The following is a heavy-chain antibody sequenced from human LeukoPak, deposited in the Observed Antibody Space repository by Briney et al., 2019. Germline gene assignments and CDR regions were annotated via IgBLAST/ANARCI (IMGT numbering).Heavy chain of an antibody. J-gene: IGHJ3*02. Sequence: SVKVSCKASGFTFTSSAVQWVRQARGQRLEWIGWIVVGSGKTNYAQKFQERVTITRDMSTSTAYMELSSLRSEDTAVYYCAADPPSSGWGRDAFDIWGQGTMVTVSS. CDR2: IVVGSGKT. CDR1: GFTFTSSA. CDR3: AADPPSSGWGRDAFDI. V-gene: IGHV1-58*01. D-gene: IGHD6-19*01.